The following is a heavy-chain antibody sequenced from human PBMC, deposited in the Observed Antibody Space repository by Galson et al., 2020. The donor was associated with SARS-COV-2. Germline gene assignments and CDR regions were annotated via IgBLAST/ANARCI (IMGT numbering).Heavy chain of an antibody. D-gene: IGHD6-19*01. Sequence: ASVKVSCKASGYTFSSYYMHWVRQAPGQGLEWMGKINPSGGSRTYAQKFQDRVTMSRDTLTSTVYMELSSLRVEDTAVYYCVRRGRIEVAGILKSFVYWGQRTQVIVSS. V-gene: IGHV1-46*01. CDR3: VRRGRIEVAGILKSFVY. J-gene: IGHJ4*02. CDR2: INPSGGSR. CDR1: GYTFSSYY.